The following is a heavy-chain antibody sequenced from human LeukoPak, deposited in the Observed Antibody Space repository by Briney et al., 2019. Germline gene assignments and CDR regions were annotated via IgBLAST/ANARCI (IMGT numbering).Heavy chain of an antibody. CDR3: AFYNWNYEGY. V-gene: IGHV4-39*07. J-gene: IGHJ4*02. Sequence: PSETLSLTCTVSGGSISSSSYYWGWIRQPPGKGLEWIGSIYYSGSTYYNPSLKSRVAISVDTSKNQFSLKLSSVTAADTAVYYCAFYNWNYEGYWGQGTLVTVSS. CDR1: GGSISSSSYY. CDR2: IYYSGST. D-gene: IGHD1-7*01.